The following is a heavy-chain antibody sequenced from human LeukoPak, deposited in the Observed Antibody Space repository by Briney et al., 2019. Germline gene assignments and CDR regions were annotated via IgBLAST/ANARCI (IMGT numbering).Heavy chain of an antibody. CDR2: VYYTGST. Sequence: SETLSLTCIVSGDSISSYYWSWIRQPPGKGLEWIGYVYYTGSTNSNPSLKSRVTISVDTSKNQFSLKLSSVTAADTAVYYCASTVTRGAFDIWGQGTMVTVSS. V-gene: IGHV4-59*08. J-gene: IGHJ3*02. CDR3: ASTVTRGAFDI. D-gene: IGHD4-11*01. CDR1: GDSISSYY.